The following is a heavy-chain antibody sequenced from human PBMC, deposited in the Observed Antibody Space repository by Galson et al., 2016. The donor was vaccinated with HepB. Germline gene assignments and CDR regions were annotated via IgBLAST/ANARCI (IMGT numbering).Heavy chain of an antibody. CDR2: IYYSGTT. Sequence: ETLSLTCTVSGGSIINYYWSWIRQPPGKGLEWIGHIYYSGTTNYNPSLKSRVTISVDTSKNQFSLKLTSVTTADAAVYFCARVGRFGGWYEWGWFDPWGQGTLVTVSS. J-gene: IGHJ5*02. D-gene: IGHD6-19*01. CDR3: ARVGRFGGWYEWGWFDP. V-gene: IGHV4-59*01. CDR1: GGSIINYY.